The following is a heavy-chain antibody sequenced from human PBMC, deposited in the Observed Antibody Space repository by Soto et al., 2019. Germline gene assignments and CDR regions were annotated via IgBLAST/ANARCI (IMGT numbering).Heavy chain of an antibody. J-gene: IGHJ4*02. CDR2: IYYSGST. CDR3: ASVYNWNYSL. D-gene: IGHD1-1*01. CDR1: GGSISSGGYY. V-gene: IGHV4-31*03. Sequence: SETLSLTCTVSGGSISSGGYYWSWIRQHPGKGLEWIGYIYYSGSTYYNPSLKSRVTISVDTSKNQFSLKLSSVTAADTAVYYCASVYNWNYSLWGQASLVTVPS.